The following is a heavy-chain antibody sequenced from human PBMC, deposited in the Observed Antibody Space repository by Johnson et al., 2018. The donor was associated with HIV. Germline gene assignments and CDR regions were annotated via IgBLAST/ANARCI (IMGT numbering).Heavy chain of an antibody. V-gene: IGHV3-9*01. J-gene: IGHJ3*02. Sequence: VQLVESGGGFVQPDRSLRLSCTASTFTFDDDAMHWVRQAPGKGMEWVSGISWNSDIIGYADAVQGRFSISRDNAKNSLYLQMNSLRAEDTAVYYCARGVGGRTADAFDIWGQGTMVTVSS. CDR3: ARGVGGRTADAFDI. CDR1: TFTFDDDA. CDR2: ISWNSDII. D-gene: IGHD3-16*01.